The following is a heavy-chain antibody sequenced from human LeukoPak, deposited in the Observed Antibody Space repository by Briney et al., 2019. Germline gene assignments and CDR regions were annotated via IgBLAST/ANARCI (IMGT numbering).Heavy chain of an antibody. D-gene: IGHD3-10*02. Sequence: GGSLRLSCAASGFTFSSYEMNWVRQAPGKGLEWVSYISSSGSTIYYADSVKGRFTISRDNAKNSLYLQTNSLRAEDTAVYYCAELGIPMIGGVWGKGTTVTISS. CDR3: AELGIPMIGGV. V-gene: IGHV3-48*03. CDR2: ISSSGSTI. J-gene: IGHJ6*04. CDR1: GFTFSSYE.